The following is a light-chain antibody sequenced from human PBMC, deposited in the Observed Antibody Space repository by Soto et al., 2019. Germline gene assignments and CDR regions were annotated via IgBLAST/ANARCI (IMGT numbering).Light chain of an antibody. CDR1: QDISNY. V-gene: IGKV1-33*01. CDR3: QQYDNLWLT. J-gene: IGKJ4*01. Sequence: DIQMTQSPSSVSASVGDRVTITCQASQDISNYLNWYQQKPGKAPKLLIYDASNLETGVPSRFSGSGSGTDFTFTISSLQPEDIATYYCQQYDNLWLTFGGGTKVEIK. CDR2: DAS.